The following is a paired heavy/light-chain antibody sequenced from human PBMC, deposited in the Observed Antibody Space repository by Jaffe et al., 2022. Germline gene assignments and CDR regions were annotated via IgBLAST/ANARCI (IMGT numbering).Light chain of an antibody. Sequence: EIVMTQSPATLSVSPGERATLSCRASQSVSSNLAWYQQKPGQAPRLLIYGASTRATGIPARFSGSGSGTEFTLTISSLQSEDFAVYYCQQYNNWPPGLTFGGGTKVEIK. J-gene: IGKJ4*01. CDR2: GAS. CDR1: QSVSSN. V-gene: IGKV3-15*01. CDR3: QQYNNWPPGLT.
Heavy chain of an antibody. CDR3: ARTTYYYDSSGYYPYYFDY. CDR2: IYHSGST. V-gene: IGHV4-38-2*01. D-gene: IGHD3-22*01. J-gene: IGHJ4*02. Sequence: QVQLQESGPGLVKPSETLSLTCAVSGYSISSGYYWGWIRQPPGKGLEWIGSIYHSGSTYYNPSLKSRVTISVDTSKNQFSLKLSSVTAADTAVYYCARTTYYYDSSGYYPYYFDYWGQGTLVTVSS. CDR1: GYSISSGYY.